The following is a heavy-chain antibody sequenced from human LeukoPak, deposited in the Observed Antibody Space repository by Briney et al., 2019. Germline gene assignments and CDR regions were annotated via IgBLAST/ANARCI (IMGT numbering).Heavy chain of an antibody. V-gene: IGHV1-2*02. CDR3: ARDRLPHYTAWIDY. D-gene: IGHD5-18*01. J-gene: IGHJ4*02. CDR2: INPNSGGT. CDR1: GYTFTDYY. Sequence: GASVKVSCKASGYTFTDYYMYWVRQAPGQGLEWMGWINPNSGGTNYAQKFQGRVTMTRDTSISTVYMELSSLGSDDTAVYYCARDRLPHYTAWIDYWGQGTLVTVSS.